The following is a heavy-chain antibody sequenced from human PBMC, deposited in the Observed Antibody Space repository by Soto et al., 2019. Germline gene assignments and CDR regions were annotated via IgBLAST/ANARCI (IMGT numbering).Heavy chain of an antibody. V-gene: IGHV3-30*18. CDR2: ISYDGSNK. CDR1: GFTFSSYG. CDR3: AKEGGAVAGKFDY. J-gene: IGHJ4*02. D-gene: IGHD6-19*01. Sequence: PGGSLRLSCAASGFTFSSYGMHWVRQAPGKGLGWVAVISYDGSNKYYADSVKGRFTISRDNSKNTLYLQMNSLRAEDTAVYYCAKEGGAVAGKFDYWGQGTLVTVSS.